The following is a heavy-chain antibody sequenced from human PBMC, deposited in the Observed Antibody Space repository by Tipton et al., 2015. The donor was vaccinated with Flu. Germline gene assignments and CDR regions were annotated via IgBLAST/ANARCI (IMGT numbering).Heavy chain of an antibody. V-gene: IGHV3-53*01. CDR3: AKVIPELVAGLQY. Sequence: AVSGFTVSSNYMSWVRQAPGKGLEWVSVIYSSGGTYFADSVEGRFTISRDNVKNTLFLQMNSLRAEDTAVYYCAKVIPELVAGLQYWGQGTLVTVSS. CDR2: IYSSGGT. D-gene: IGHD6-19*01. J-gene: IGHJ4*02. CDR1: GFTVSSNY.